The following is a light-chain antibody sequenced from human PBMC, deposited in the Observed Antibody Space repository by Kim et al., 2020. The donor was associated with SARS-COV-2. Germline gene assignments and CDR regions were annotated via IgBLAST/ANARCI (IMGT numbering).Light chain of an antibody. CDR2: GAS. J-gene: IGKJ5*01. CDR1: QRSSRNY. CDR3: QQYSRSLIT. V-gene: IGKV3-20*01. Sequence: SPVERATPSCRAIQRSSRNYLAWYQQTRGQAPRLLIYGASSRATGVPDRFSGIGSGTDFTLTINRLEPEDFAVYYCQQYSRSLITFGQGTRLEIK.